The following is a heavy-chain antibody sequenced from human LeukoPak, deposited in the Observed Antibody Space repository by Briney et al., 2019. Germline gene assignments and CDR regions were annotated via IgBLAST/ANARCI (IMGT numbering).Heavy chain of an antibody. Sequence: SGGSLILSCAASGFTFSSYGMHWVRQAPGKGLEWVAFIRYDGSNEYYADSVKGRFTISRDNSKSTLYLQMNSLRAEDTAVYYCAKAPQLWIDYWGQGTLVTVSS. CDR2: IRYDGSNE. V-gene: IGHV3-30*02. J-gene: IGHJ4*02. CDR1: GFTFSSYG. D-gene: IGHD5-18*01. CDR3: AKAPQLWIDY.